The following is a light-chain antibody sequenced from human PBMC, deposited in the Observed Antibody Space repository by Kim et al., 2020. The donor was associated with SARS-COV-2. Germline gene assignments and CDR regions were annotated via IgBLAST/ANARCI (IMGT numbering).Light chain of an antibody. V-gene: IGKV1-9*01. CDR1: QGISTY. CDR2: TAS. J-gene: IGKJ5*01. CDR3: QQLNNYPIT. Sequence: ASVGDRVTLTCRASQGISTYLARYQHKPGEAPKLLIYTASTLQSGVPSRFSGSGSGTDFTLTISSLQPEDFATYYCQQLNNYPITFGQGTRLEIK.